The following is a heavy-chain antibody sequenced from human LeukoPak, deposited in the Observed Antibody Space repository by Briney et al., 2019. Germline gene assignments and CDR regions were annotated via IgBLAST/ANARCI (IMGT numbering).Heavy chain of an antibody. J-gene: IGHJ3*02. CDR3: ARREYYSDSSGRGSNDAFDI. CDR1: GFTFDDYG. CDR2: INWNGGST. Sequence: GGSLRLSCAASGFTFDDYGMSWVRQAPGKGLEWVSGINWNGGSTGYADSVKGRFTISRDNAKNSLYLQMNSLRAEDTALYYCARREYYSDSSGRGSNDAFDIWGQGTMVTVSS. V-gene: IGHV3-20*04. D-gene: IGHD3-22*01.